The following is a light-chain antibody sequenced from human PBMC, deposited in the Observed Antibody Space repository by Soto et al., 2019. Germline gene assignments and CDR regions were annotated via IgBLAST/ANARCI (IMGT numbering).Light chain of an antibody. J-gene: IGLJ1*01. CDR3: SSYTSVTARV. CDR2: GVT. Sequence: QSVLTQPASVSGSLGQSITISCSGTSSDIGYYNYVSWYQQHPGKAPRLIIYGVTHRPSGVSNRFSGSKSGNTASLTISGLQAEDEADYFCSSYTSVTARVFGTGTKVTVL. V-gene: IGLV2-14*01. CDR1: SSDIGYYNY.